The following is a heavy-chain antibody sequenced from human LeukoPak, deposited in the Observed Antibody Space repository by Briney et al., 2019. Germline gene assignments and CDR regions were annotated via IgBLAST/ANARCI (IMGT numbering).Heavy chain of an antibody. D-gene: IGHD3-22*01. CDR1: GGSFSGYY. J-gene: IGHJ3*01. CDR3: ARELRYDNSDSGAF. CDR2: INHSGGT. Sequence: SETLSLTCAVYGGSFSGYYWSWIRQTPGKGLEWIGEINHSGGTNYNPSLQSRVTISVDTSKNQFSLTLSSVTAADTALYYCARELRYDNSDSGAFWGQGTVVTVSS. V-gene: IGHV4-34*01.